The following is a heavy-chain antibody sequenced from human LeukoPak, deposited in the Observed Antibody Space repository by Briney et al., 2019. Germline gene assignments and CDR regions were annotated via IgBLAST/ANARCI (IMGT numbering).Heavy chain of an antibody. Sequence: ASVKVSCKASGYTFTSYYMHWVRQAPGQGLEWMGIINPSGGSTSYAQKFQGRVTMTRDTSTSTVYMELGSLRSEDTAVYYCARVLVRNYYGSGSASDYWGQGTLVTVSS. CDR2: INPSGGST. CDR1: GYTFTSYY. D-gene: IGHD3-10*01. CDR3: ARVLVRNYYGSGSASDY. J-gene: IGHJ4*02. V-gene: IGHV1-46*01.